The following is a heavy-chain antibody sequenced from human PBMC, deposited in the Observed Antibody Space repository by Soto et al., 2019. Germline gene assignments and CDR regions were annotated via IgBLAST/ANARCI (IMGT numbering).Heavy chain of an antibody. D-gene: IGHD6-13*01. V-gene: IGHV2-5*01. CDR1: GFSLSTSGVG. Sequence: ESGPTLVNPTQNLTLTCTFSGFSLSTSGVGVGWIRQPPGKALEWLALIYWNDDKRYSPSLKSRLTITKDTSKNQVVLTMTNMDPVDTATYYCALSESAAGESEFDYWGQGILVTVSA. J-gene: IGHJ4*02. CDR3: ALSESAAGESEFDY. CDR2: IYWNDDK.